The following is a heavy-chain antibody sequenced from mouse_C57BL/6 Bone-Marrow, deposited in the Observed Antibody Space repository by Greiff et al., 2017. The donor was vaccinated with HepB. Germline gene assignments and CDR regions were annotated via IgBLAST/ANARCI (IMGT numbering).Heavy chain of an antibody. J-gene: IGHJ3*01. CDR1: GFTFSSSV. D-gene: IGHD2-4*01. V-gene: IGHV5-6*02. Sequence: VKLVESVGDLVKPGWSLPLSCAASGFTFSSSVLSFFRPTAYKRLEWVATISSVGSYTYYPDSVKGRFTISRDNAKNTLYLQMSSLKSEDTAMYYCAVYDYDEAWFAYWGQGTLVTVSA. CDR3: AVYDYDEAWFAY. CDR2: ISSVGSYT.